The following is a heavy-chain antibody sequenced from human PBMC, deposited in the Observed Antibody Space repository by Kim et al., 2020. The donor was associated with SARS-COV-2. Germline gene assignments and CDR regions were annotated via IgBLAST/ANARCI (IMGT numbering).Heavy chain of an antibody. Sequence: GGSLRLSCAASGFTFRTYSLNWVRQAPGKGLEWISYIGDDTSVTYYAESVKGRFTISRDSARNSLYLQMHSLRAEDTAVYYCARDIPRGYCSDYWGQGT. V-gene: IGHV3-48*04. CDR3: ARDIPRGYCSDY. CDR2: IGDDTSVT. D-gene: IGHD2-15*01. J-gene: IGHJ4*02. CDR1: GFTFRTYS.